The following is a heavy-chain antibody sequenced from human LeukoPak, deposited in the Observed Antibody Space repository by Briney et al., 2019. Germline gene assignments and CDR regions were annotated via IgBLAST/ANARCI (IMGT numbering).Heavy chain of an antibody. Sequence: GGSLRLSCAASGFTVSSNYMSWIRQAPGKGLEWVSGISGSGGSTYYADSVKGRFTVSRDNSKNTLYLQMNSLRAEDTAVYYCARAYSANTVVVPAAMSHYYYYYMDVWGKGTTVIVSS. CDR2: ISGSGGST. D-gene: IGHD2-2*01. J-gene: IGHJ6*03. CDR3: ARAYSANTVVVPAAMSHYYYYYMDV. CDR1: GFTVSSNY. V-gene: IGHV3-23*01.